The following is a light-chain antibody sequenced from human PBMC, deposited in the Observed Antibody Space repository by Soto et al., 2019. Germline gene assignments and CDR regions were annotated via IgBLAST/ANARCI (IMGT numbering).Light chain of an antibody. CDR1: SSNVGSNF. CDR3: AAGDDSLSGPL. Sequence: QSVLTQPPSASGTPGQRVTISCSGSSSNVGSNFVYWYQQLPGTAPRLLIYRNNQRPSGVPDRFAASKSGTSASLAISGLRSEDEADYHCAAGDDSLSGPLFGGGTKLTVL. CDR2: RNN. J-gene: IGLJ2*01. V-gene: IGLV1-47*01.